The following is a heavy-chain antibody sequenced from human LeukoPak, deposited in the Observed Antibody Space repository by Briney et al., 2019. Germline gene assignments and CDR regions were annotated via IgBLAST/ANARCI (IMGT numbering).Heavy chain of an antibody. D-gene: IGHD5-12*01. CDR1: GGSVSDYY. Sequence: KPSETLSLTCSVYGGSVSDYYWSWIRQSAGKGLEWIGRVYISGSTKYNPSLRGRVTMSVDTSKNQFSLKLTSMTAADTAIYYCARGGSGNGDASDMWGPGTMVTVSS. CDR3: ARGGSGNGDASDM. V-gene: IGHV4-4*07. CDR2: VYISGST. J-gene: IGHJ3*02.